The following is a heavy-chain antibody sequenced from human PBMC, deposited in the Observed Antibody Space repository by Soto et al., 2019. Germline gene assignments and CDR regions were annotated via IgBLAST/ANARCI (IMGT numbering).Heavy chain of an antibody. V-gene: IGHV3-7*01. CDR2: MKEDGTEI. J-gene: IGHJ6*02. Sequence: PGGSLRLSCAASGFAFSNSWMSWVRQAPGKGLEWVANMKEDGTEIWYMDSVKGRFTISRDNAKNFLYLQMNNLRVEDTAVYYCAFGEESRYYYYGMDVWGQGTTVTVSS. CDR1: GFAFSNSW. CDR3: AFGEESRYYYYGMDV. D-gene: IGHD3-10*01.